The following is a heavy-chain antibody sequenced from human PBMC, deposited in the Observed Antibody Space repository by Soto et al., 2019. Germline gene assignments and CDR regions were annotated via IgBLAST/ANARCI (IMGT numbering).Heavy chain of an antibody. CDR3: AHPRGYGVFDAYDI. D-gene: IGHD4-17*01. CDR1: GFTFSTYA. Sequence: GGSLRLSCAASGFTFSTYAMSWVRQAPGKGLEWVSAISRDAYDIYYADSVKGRFTISRDNSKHMLYLQMNSLRTEDTAVYYYAHPRGYGVFDAYDIWGQGAMVTVSS. J-gene: IGHJ3*02. CDR2: ISRDAYDI. V-gene: IGHV3-23*01.